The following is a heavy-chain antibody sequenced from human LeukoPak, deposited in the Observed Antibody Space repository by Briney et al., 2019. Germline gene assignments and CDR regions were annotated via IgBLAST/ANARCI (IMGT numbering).Heavy chain of an antibody. J-gene: IGHJ4*02. Sequence: ASVKVSCKASGYTFTSYDINWVRQATGQGLEWMGWMNPNSGNTGYAQKFQGRVTMTRNTSISTAYMELSSLRSEDTAVYYCARGHYDILTGYESIFDYWRQGTLVTVSS. CDR1: GYTFTSYD. CDR2: MNPNSGNT. V-gene: IGHV1-8*01. CDR3: ARGHYDILTGYESIFDY. D-gene: IGHD3-9*01.